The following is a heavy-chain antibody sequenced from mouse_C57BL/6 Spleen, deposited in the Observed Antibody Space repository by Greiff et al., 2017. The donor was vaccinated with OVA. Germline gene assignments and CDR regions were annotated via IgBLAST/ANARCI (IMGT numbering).Heavy chain of an antibody. CDR2: IDPSDSET. CDR1: GYTFTSYW. Sequence: VQLQQSGAELVRPGSSVKLSCKASGYTFTSYWMHWVKQRPIQGLEWIGNIDPSDSETHYNQKFKDKATLTVDKSSSTAYMQLSSLTSEDSAVYYGARSDYGYGYAMDYWGQGTSVTVSS. D-gene: IGHD2-2*01. CDR3: ARSDYGYGYAMDY. J-gene: IGHJ4*01. V-gene: IGHV1-52*01.